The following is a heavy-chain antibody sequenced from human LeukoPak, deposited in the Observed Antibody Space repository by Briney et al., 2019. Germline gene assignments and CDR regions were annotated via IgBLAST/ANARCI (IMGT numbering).Heavy chain of an antibody. CDR1: Y. Sequence: YWGWIRQPPGKGLEWIGSISYSGTTYYNPSLKSRVTISVDTSKNQFSLRLTSVTAADMAVYYCARAGCSGGSCYGSRGAFDIWGQGTMVTVSS. V-gene: IGHV4-39*07. CDR2: ISYSGTT. D-gene: IGHD2-15*01. J-gene: IGHJ3*02. CDR3: ARAGCSGGSCYGSRGAFDI.